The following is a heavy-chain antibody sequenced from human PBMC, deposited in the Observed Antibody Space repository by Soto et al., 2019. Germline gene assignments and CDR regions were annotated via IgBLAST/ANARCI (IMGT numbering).Heavy chain of an antibody. Sequence: GSLRLSCSASGFMFIDYAMHWVRQAPGKGLEWVATVSSDGNRKYYATSVKGRFAISKDKSMGTLFLQMDSLGADDTAVYYCARDEFKTYYDFWSGYYTGVGWFDPWGQGTLVTVSS. D-gene: IGHD3-3*01. V-gene: IGHV3-30*03. CDR3: ARDEFKTYYDFWSGYYTGVGWFDP. CDR1: GFMFIDYA. CDR2: VSSDGNRK. J-gene: IGHJ5*02.